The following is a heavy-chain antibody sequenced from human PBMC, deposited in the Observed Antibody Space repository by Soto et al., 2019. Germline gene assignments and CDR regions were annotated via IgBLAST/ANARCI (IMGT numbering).Heavy chain of an antibody. CDR1: GGSISSSSYY. Sequence: QLQLQESSPGLVKPSETLSLTCTVSGGSISSSSYYWGWIRQPPGKGLEWIGSIYYSGSTYYNPSLKSRVTISVDTSKNQFSLKLSSVTAADTAVYYCARQVGPGSYWAHYYMDVWGKGTTVTVSS. J-gene: IGHJ6*03. CDR2: IYYSGST. V-gene: IGHV4-39*01. D-gene: IGHD3-10*01. CDR3: ARQVGPGSYWAHYYMDV.